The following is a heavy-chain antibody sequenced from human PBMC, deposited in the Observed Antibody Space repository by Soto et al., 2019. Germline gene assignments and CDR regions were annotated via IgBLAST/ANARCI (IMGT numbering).Heavy chain of an antibody. Sequence: SETLSLTCTVSGGSISSYYWSWIRQPPGKGLEWIGYIYYSGSTNYNPSLKSRVTISVDTSKNQFSLKLSSVTAADTAVYYCARHGVWFGELGKMDVSGKATTVTVSS. CDR1: GGSISSYY. D-gene: IGHD3-10*01. J-gene: IGHJ6*04. CDR3: ARHGVWFGELGKMDV. CDR2: IYYSGST. V-gene: IGHV4-59*08.